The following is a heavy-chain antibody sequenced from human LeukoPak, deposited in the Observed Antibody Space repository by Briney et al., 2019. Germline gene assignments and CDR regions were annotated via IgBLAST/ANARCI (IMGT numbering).Heavy chain of an antibody. CDR1: GFTFSSYW. V-gene: IGHV3-7*01. CDR3: ARIVRPRYYYYYYYMDV. Sequence: GGSLRLSCAASGFTFSSYWMSWVRQAPGKGLEWVANIKQDGSEKYYVDSVKGRFTISRDNAKNSLYLQMNSLRAEDTAVYYCARIVRPRYYYYYYYMDVWGKGTTVTVSS. J-gene: IGHJ6*03. CDR2: IKQDGSEK. D-gene: IGHD3-16*02.